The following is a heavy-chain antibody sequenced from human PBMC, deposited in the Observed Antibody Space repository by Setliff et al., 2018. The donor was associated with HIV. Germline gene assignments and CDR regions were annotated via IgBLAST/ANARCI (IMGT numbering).Heavy chain of an antibody. CDR2: TFYNENT. J-gene: IGHJ4*02. Sequence: SETLSLTCTVSGGSISSGGYYWNWIRQHPGKGLEWIGYTFYNENTQYDPSLKSRVSMSVDTSKNQFSLNLRTVTAADTAIYFCARGRPFGKFVDYFDSWGQGKLVTVSS. D-gene: IGHD2-21*01. V-gene: IGHV4-31*03. CDR3: ARGRPFGKFVDYFDS. CDR1: GGSISSGGYY.